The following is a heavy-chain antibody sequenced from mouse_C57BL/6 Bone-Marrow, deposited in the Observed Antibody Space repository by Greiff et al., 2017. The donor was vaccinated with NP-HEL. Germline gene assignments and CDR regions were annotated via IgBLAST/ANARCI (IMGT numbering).Heavy chain of an antibody. J-gene: IGHJ4*01. Sequence: EVQLVESGPGLVKPSQSLSLTCSVTGYSITSGYYWNWIRQFPGNKLEWMGYISYDGSNNYNPSLKNRISITRDTSKNQFFLKLNSVTTEDTATYYCARGVYYGSSYGAMDYWGQGTSVTVSS. CDR3: ARGVYYGSSYGAMDY. CDR2: ISYDGSN. D-gene: IGHD1-1*01. CDR1: GYSITSGYY. V-gene: IGHV3-6*01.